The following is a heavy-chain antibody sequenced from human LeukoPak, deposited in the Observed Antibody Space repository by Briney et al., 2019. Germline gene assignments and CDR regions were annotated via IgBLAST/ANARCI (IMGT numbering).Heavy chain of an antibody. J-gene: IGHJ3*02. Sequence: GGSLRLSCAASGFTFSSYSMNWVRQAPGKGLEWVSSISSSSSFIYYPDSVKGRFTISRDNAENSLYLQMNSLRAEDTALYYCARGRPSRLVVVTATNAFDIWGQGTMVTVSS. CDR1: GFTFSSYS. D-gene: IGHD2-21*02. CDR2: ISSSSSFI. CDR3: ARGRPSRLVVVTATNAFDI. V-gene: IGHV3-21*01.